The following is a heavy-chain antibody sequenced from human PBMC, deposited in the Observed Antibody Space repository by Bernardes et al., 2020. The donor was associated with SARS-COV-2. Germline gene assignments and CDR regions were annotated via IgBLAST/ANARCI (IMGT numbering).Heavy chain of an antibody. CDR1: GYTFTSYD. CDR3: CRATSADY. Sequence: ATSKDFCKASGYTFTSYDIIWVRQAPGQGLEWMGWMNPNSGTTGYAQNFQGRLSMTRDISTSTAYMELNSLRSDDTAVYYCCRATSADYWGQGTLVTVSS. V-gene: IGHV1-8*01. CDR2: MNPNSGTT. D-gene: IGHD2-15*01. J-gene: IGHJ4*02.